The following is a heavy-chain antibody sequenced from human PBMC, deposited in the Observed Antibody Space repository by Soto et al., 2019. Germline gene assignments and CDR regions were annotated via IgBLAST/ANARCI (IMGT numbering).Heavy chain of an antibody. CDR3: ARGFRTPIPAQGGYWFDP. V-gene: IGHV4-34*01. Sequence: PSETLSLTCAVYGGSFSGYYWSWIRQPPGKGLEWIGEINHSGSTNYNPSLKSRVTISVDTSKNQFSLKLSSVTAADTAVYYCARGFRTPIPAQGGYWFDPWGQGTLVTVSS. J-gene: IGHJ5*02. D-gene: IGHD6-13*01. CDR1: GGSFSGYY. CDR2: INHSGST.